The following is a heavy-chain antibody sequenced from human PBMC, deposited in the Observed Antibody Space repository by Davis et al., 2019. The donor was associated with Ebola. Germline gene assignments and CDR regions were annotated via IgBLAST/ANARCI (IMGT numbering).Heavy chain of an antibody. Sequence: PSETLSLTCTVYGGSITSGGYYWSWIRQHPGKGLEWIGYIYYSGDTYYNPSLKSRVSLSEDASENQFSLKLDSVTAADTAVYYCARAGGSGWREATFDFWGQGTLVTVSS. D-gene: IGHD6-19*01. CDR1: GGSITSGGYY. CDR2: IYYSGDT. V-gene: IGHV4-31*03. CDR3: ARAGGSGWREATFDF. J-gene: IGHJ4*02.